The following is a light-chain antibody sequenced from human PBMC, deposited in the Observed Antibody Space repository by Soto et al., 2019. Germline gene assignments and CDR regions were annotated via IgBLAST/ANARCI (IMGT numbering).Light chain of an antibody. CDR2: KAS. Sequence: DIQMTHITSTRSGPVGDRVTITCWGSQTICSWLAWYQQKRGKAPKLLIYKASTLRSGVPSRFSGSGSGTEFTLTISSLQPDDFATCYCQHYNSYSEAFGQGTRWMS. J-gene: IGKJ1*01. V-gene: IGKV1-5*03. CDR1: QTICSW. CDR3: QHYNSYSEA.